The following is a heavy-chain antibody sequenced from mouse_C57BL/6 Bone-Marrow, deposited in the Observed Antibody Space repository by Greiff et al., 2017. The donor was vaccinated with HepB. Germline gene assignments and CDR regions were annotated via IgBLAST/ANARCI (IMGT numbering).Heavy chain of an antibody. Sequence: QVQLKQSGAELMKPGASVKLSCKATGYTFTGYWIEWVKQRPGHGLEWIGEILPGSGSTNYNEKFKGKATFTADTSSNTAYMQLSSLTTEDSAIYYCARRGITTVEDWFAYWGQGTLVTVSA. CDR3: ARRGITTVEDWFAY. J-gene: IGHJ3*01. V-gene: IGHV1-9*01. CDR2: ILPGSGST. D-gene: IGHD1-1*01. CDR1: GYTFTGYW.